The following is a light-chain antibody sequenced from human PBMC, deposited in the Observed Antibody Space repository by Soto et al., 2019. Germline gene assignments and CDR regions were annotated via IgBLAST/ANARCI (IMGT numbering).Light chain of an antibody. CDR2: GAS. V-gene: IGKV3-20*01. J-gene: IGKJ4*01. CDR3: QQYGSSPPTLT. Sequence: EIVLTQSPGTLSLSPGERATLSCRASQSVSNNYLAWYQQKPGQAPRLLIYGASSRATGIPDRFSGSGSGTDFTLTISRLEPEDFAVYYCQQYGSSPPTLTFGGGTKVEIK. CDR1: QSVSNNY.